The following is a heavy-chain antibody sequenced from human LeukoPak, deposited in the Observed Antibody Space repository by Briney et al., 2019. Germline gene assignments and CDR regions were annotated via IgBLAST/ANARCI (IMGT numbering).Heavy chain of an antibody. D-gene: IGHD3-9*01. Sequence: PSETLSLTCAVYGGSFSGYYWSWIRQPPGKGLEWIGEINHSGSTNYNPSLKSRVAISVDTSKNQFSLKLSSVTAADTAVYYCAKWGDYDILTGYYVPDYWGQGTLVTVSS. J-gene: IGHJ4*02. V-gene: IGHV4-34*01. CDR1: GGSFSGYY. CDR2: INHSGST. CDR3: AKWGDYDILTGYYVPDY.